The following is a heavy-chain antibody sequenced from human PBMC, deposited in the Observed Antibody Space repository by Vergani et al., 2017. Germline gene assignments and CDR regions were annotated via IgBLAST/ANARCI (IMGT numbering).Heavy chain of an antibody. Sequence: QVQLVQSGAEVKKPGSSVKVSCKASGGTFSSYAISWVRQAPGQGLEWMGGIIPIFGTANYAQKFQGRVTITADKSKSTAYMELSSLRSEDTAVYYCASGGGSGGSCYLMSWFDPWGQGTLVTVSS. CDR2: IIPIFGTA. CDR3: ASGGGSGGSCYLMSWFDP. J-gene: IGHJ5*02. V-gene: IGHV1-69*06. D-gene: IGHD2-15*01. CDR1: GGTFSSYA.